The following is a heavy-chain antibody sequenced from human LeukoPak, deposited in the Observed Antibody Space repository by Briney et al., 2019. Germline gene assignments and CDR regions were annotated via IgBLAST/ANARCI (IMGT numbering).Heavy chain of an antibody. V-gene: IGHV1-18*01. CDR1: GYTFTIYG. Sequence: ASVKVSSMASGYTFTIYGKRWVRQAPGQGRQWMGWISAYNGNTNYAQKLQGRVTMTTDTSTSTAYMELRSLRSDDTAVYYCARRAYSGYDYDYWGQGTLVTVSS. D-gene: IGHD5-12*01. CDR2: ISAYNGNT. CDR3: ARRAYSGYDYDY. J-gene: IGHJ4*02.